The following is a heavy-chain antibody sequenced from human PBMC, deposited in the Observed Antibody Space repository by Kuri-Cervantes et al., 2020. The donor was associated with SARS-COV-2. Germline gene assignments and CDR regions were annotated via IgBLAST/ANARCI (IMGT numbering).Heavy chain of an antibody. CDR1: GGTFSSYA. CDR3: ARDHGYNYGPFDY. D-gene: IGHD5-24*01. Sequence: ASVKVSCKASGGTFSSYAISWVRQAPGQGLEWMGWINPNSGGTNYAQKFQGWVTMTRDTSISTAYMELSRLRSDDTAVYYCARDHGYNYGPFDYWGQGTLVTVSS. J-gene: IGHJ4*02. CDR2: INPNSGGT. V-gene: IGHV1-2*04.